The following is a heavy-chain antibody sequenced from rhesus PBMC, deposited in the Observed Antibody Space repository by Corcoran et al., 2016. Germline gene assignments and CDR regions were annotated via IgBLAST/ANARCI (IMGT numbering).Heavy chain of an antibody. CDR3: ASVDLIGPFDY. CDR2: TYSNSQNT. Sequence: QVQLQESGPGVVKPSATLSLTCAVSGGTISSGYYYWSWISQHPGKGLEWIGGTYSNSQNTNYNPTRKSRVTISTDTASNRFSLRPSTVTATDTAVYYCASVDLIGPFDYWGQGVLVTISS. J-gene: IGHJ4*01. D-gene: IGHD5-12*01. CDR1: GGTISSGYYY. V-gene: IGHV4S12*01.